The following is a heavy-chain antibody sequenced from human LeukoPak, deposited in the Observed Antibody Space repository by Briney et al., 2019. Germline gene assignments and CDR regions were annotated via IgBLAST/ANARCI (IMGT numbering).Heavy chain of an antibody. J-gene: IGHJ5*02. CDR2: INPNSGGT. CDR3: ASSGMVHAQKGSSWYGGLDP. V-gene: IGHV1-2*02. Sequence: ASVKVSCKASGYTFTGYYMHWVRQAPGQGLEWMGWINPNSGGTNYVQKFQGRVTMTRDTSISTAYMELSRLRSDDTAVYYCASSGMVHAQKGSSWYGGLDPWGQGTLVTVSS. CDR1: GYTFTGYY. D-gene: IGHD6-13*01.